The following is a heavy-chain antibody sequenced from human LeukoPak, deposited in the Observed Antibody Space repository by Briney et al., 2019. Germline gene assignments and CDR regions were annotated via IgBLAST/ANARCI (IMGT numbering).Heavy chain of an antibody. CDR3: ARGPETTWNYDTSGYPYYFDY. CDR2: IIPIFSTP. CDR1: GGTFSTYA. J-gene: IGHJ4*02. Sequence: SVTVSCKASGGTFSTYAINWVRQAPGQGLEWMGGIIPIFSTPNYAQNFQGRVTITADESTSTAYMELSSLRSEDTAVYYCARGPETTWNYDTSGYPYYFDYWGQGTLVTVSS. D-gene: IGHD3-22*01. V-gene: IGHV1-69*01.